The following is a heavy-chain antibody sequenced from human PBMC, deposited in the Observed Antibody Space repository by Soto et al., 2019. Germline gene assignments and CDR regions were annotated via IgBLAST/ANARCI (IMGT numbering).Heavy chain of an antibody. Sequence: HPGGSLRLYCAASGFTFSSYAMSWVRQAPGKGLEWVSAISGSGGSTYYADSVKGRFTISRDNSKNTLYLQMNSLRAEDTAVYYCAKAQVAAGKTKIFDYWGQGTLVTVSS. V-gene: IGHV3-23*01. CDR3: AKAQVAAGKTKIFDY. J-gene: IGHJ4*02. D-gene: IGHD6-25*01. CDR1: GFTFSSYA. CDR2: ISGSGGST.